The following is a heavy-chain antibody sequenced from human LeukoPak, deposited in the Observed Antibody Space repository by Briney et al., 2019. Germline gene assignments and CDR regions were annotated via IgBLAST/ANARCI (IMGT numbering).Heavy chain of an antibody. D-gene: IGHD1-1*01. CDR3: AKGYNWNDAAFDI. CDR1: GFTFKNYA. Sequence: GGSLRLSCTGSGFTFKNYAMHWVRQAPGKGLEWVSAISGSGGSTYYADSVKGRFTISRDNSKNTLYLQMNSLRAEDTAVYYCAKGYNWNDAAFDIWGQGTMVTVSS. J-gene: IGHJ3*02. CDR2: ISGSGGST. V-gene: IGHV3-23*01.